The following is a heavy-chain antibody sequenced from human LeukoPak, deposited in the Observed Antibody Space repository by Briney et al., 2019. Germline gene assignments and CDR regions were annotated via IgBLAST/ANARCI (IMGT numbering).Heavy chain of an antibody. Sequence: GGSLRLSCAASGFTFSSYAMSWVRQAPGKGLEWVSVIGGSGGRTYYADSVKGRFTISRDNSKNTLYLQMNSLRAEGTAVYYCAKPSSGWYSGFDYWGQGTLVTVSS. CDR3: AKPSSGWYSGFDY. CDR2: IGGSGGRT. CDR1: GFTFSSYA. D-gene: IGHD6-19*01. J-gene: IGHJ4*02. V-gene: IGHV3-23*01.